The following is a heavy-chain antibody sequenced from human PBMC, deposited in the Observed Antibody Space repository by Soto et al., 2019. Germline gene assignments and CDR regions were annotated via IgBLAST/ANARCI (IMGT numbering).Heavy chain of an antibody. J-gene: IGHJ1*01. D-gene: IGHD3-22*01. Sequence: PGGSLRLSCAASGFTFSSYAMHWVRQAPGKGLEWVAVISYDGSNKYYADSVKGRFTISRDNSKNTLYLQMNSLRAEDTAVYYCARSDYYDSSGYSEYFQHWGQGTLVTVSS. CDR1: GFTFSSYA. V-gene: IGHV3-30-3*01. CDR2: ISYDGSNK. CDR3: ARSDYYDSSGYSEYFQH.